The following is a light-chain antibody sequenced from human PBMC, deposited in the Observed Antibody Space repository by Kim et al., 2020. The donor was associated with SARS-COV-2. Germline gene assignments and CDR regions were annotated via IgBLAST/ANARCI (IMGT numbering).Light chain of an antibody. Sequence: SESPGETGTLSCRASQTVGNFLAWYPHKPGRAPRLLIHGITSRATDVPARFSGSGSGTEFTLTISSLQAEDYAVYYCQQYNAWPLTFGGGTKVEI. CDR3: QQYNAWPLT. CDR2: GIT. CDR1: QTVGNF. V-gene: IGKV3-15*01. J-gene: IGKJ4*01.